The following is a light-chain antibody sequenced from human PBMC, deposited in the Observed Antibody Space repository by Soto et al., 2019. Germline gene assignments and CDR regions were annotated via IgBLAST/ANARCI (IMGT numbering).Light chain of an antibody. CDR3: HQTYSTPYT. CDR2: AAS. J-gene: IGKJ2*01. V-gene: IGKV1-39*01. Sequence: DIQMTQSTSSLSASVGDRVTITCRASQSISNYLSWYQQKPGKAPNFLIFAASSLQSGVPSRFSGSGSGTDFTLTISSLQREDFATYYCHQTYSTPYTFGQWTKLEIK. CDR1: QSISNY.